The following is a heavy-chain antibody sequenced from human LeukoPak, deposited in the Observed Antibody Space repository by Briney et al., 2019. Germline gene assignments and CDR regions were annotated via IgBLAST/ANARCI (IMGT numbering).Heavy chain of an antibody. CDR1: GCTFSRYA. CDR3: ARRTRYFDWLSHHDAFEI. J-gene: IGHJ3*02. V-gene: IGHV1-69*13. CDR2: IIPIFGTA. Sequence: ASVKVSCKASGCTFSRYAMSWVRQAPGQGLEWMGGIIPIFGTANYAQKFQGRVTITADESTSTAYMELSSLRSEDTAVYYCARRTRYFDWLSHHDAFEIWGQGTMVTVPS. D-gene: IGHD3-9*01.